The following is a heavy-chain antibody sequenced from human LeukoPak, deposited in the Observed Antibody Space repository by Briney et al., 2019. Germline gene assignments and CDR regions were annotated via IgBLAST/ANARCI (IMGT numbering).Heavy chain of an antibody. D-gene: IGHD3-22*01. Sequence: GASVKVSCKASGYTFTSYYMHWVRQAPGQGLEWMGIINPSGGNTSYAQKFQGRVTMTRDTSTSTVYMELSSLRSEDTAVYYCARDPSEYYYDSSGYSPPDYWGQGTLVTVSS. CDR1: GYTFTSYY. J-gene: IGHJ4*02. CDR2: INPSGGNT. CDR3: ARDPSEYYYDSSGYSPPDY. V-gene: IGHV1-46*01.